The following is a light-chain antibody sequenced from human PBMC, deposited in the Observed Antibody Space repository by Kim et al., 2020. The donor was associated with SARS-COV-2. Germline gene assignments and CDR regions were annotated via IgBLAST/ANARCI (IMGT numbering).Light chain of an antibody. J-gene: IGKJ4*01. CDR1: QAISNY. V-gene: IGKV1-17*03. CDR3: LQHNVYPLT. CDR2: AAS. Sequence: ASVGDRVTITCRASQAISNYLALFQQKPGKGPKRLIYAASSLQSGVPSRFSGSGSGTEFTLTISSLQPEDFATYFCLQHNVYPLTFGGGTKVDLK.